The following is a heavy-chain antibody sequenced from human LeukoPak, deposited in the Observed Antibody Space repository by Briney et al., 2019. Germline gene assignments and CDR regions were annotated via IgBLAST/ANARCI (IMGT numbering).Heavy chain of an antibody. Sequence: SETLSLTCTVAGGSISSYYWNWVRQPPGEGLEWLGYIHYSGSTDCKPSPKSRVTIPLSTSKKQFSPKLNSVIAADTALYYCTTIHDLDSSGWFRFDSWGQGTLVTVSS. CDR3: TTIHDLDSSGWFRFDS. D-gene: IGHD6-19*01. CDR2: IHYSGST. J-gene: IGHJ4*02. V-gene: IGHV4-59*08. CDR1: GGSISSYY.